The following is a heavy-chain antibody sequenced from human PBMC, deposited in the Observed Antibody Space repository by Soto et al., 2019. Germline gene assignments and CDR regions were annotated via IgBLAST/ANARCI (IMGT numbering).Heavy chain of an antibody. CDR1: GFTFSSYA. Sequence: PGGSLRLSCAASGFTFSSYAMSWVRQAPGKGLEWVSAISGSGGSTYYADSVKGRFTISRDNSKNTLYPQMNSLRAEDTAVYYCAKVGSSSSWYSWFDPWGQGALVTVSS. V-gene: IGHV3-23*01. CDR3: AKVGSSSSWYSWFDP. D-gene: IGHD6-13*01. CDR2: ISGSGGST. J-gene: IGHJ5*02.